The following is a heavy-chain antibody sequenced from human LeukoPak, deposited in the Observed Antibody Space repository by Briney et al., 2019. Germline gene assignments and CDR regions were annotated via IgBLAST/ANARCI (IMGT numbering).Heavy chain of an antibody. CDR1: GYTLTELS. V-gene: IGHV1-24*01. Sequence: GASVKVSCKVSGYTLTELSMHWVRQAPGKGREWMGGFDPEDGETIYAQKFQGRVTMTEDTSTDTAYMELSSLRSEDTAVYYCATLRVDDYGDFYFDYWGQGTLVTVSS. J-gene: IGHJ4*02. CDR3: ATLRVDDYGDFYFDY. CDR2: FDPEDGET. D-gene: IGHD4-17*01.